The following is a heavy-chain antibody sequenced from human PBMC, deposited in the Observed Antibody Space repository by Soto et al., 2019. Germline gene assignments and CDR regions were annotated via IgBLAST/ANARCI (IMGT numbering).Heavy chain of an antibody. V-gene: IGHV4-4*07. CDR3: ARDGLRYLDWSRPDLYYYYCMDV. CDR1: GGSISSYY. CDR2: IYTSGST. J-gene: IGHJ6*02. D-gene: IGHD3-9*01. Sequence: SETLSLTCTVSGGSISSYYWSWIRQPAGKGLEWIGRIYTSGSTNYNPSLKSRVTMSVDTSKNQFSLKLSSVTAADPAVYYCARDGLRYLDWSRPDLYYYYCMDVWGQGTTVSVSS.